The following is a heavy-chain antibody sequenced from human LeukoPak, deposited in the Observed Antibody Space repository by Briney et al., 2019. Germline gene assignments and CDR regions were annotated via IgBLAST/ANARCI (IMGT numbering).Heavy chain of an antibody. CDR2: INPSGGST. CDR3: ARIRDGYNDAYDI. J-gene: IGHJ3*02. V-gene: IGHV1-46*01. CDR1: GYTFTSYY. D-gene: IGHD5-24*01. Sequence: ASVKVSCKASGYTFTSYYMHWVRQAPGQGLEWMGIINPSGGSTSYAQKFQGRVTMTRDMSTSTVYMELRSLRPEDTAIYYCARIRDGYNDAYDIWGQGTVVTVPS.